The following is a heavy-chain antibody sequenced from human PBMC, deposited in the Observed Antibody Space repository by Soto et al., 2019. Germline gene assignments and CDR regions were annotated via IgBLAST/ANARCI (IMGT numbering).Heavy chain of an antibody. CDR1: GGSISSYY. D-gene: IGHD6-19*01. CDR2: IYYSGST. Sequence: SETLSLTCTVSGGSISSYYGGWFRQPPGKGLEWIGYIYYSGSTTYHPSLKSRVTISVDTSKNQFSLNLTSVTAADTAVYYCANGNAELGAVAGLRPPDYYYYGMDVWGQGTTVTVSS. CDR3: ANGNAELGAVAGLRPPDYYYYGMDV. V-gene: IGHV4-59*08. J-gene: IGHJ6*02.